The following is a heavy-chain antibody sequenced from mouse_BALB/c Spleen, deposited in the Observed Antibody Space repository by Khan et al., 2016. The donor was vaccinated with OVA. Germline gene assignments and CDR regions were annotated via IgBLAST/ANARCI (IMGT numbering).Heavy chain of an antibody. J-gene: IGHJ2*01. D-gene: IGHD1-1*01. CDR2: ISYSGNT. CDR1: GYSITTDYA. Sequence: EVQLLETGPGLVKPSQSLSLTCTVTGYSITTDYAWNWIRQFPGNKLEWMGFISYSGNTKYNPSLKSRISITRDTSKNQCFLQLKTVTTEDTARYYCARVYGGDFDYWGQGTTLTVSS. CDR3: ARVYGGDFDY. V-gene: IGHV3-2*02.